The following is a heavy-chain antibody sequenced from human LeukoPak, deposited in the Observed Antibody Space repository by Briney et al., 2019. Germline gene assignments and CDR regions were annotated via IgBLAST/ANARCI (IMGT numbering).Heavy chain of an antibody. J-gene: IGHJ4*02. D-gene: IGHD6-13*01. V-gene: IGHV3-48*03. Sequence: GGSLRFSCAASGFTFSSYEMNWVRQAPGKGLEWVSYISSSGSTIYYADSVKGRFTISRDNAKNSLYLQMNSLRAEDTAVYYCARVKQQLVAPDYWGQGTLVTVSS. CDR2: ISSSGSTI. CDR1: GFTFSSYE. CDR3: ARVKQQLVAPDY.